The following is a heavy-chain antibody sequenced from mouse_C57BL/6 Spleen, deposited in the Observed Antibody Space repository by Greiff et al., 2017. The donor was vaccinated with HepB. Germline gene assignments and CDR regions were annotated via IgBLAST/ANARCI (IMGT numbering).Heavy chain of an antibody. V-gene: IGHV14-1*01. J-gene: IGHJ2*01. CDR1: GFNIKDYY. CDR2: IDPEDGDT. D-gene: IGHD1-1*01. CDR3: TYSHYYGSNFDY. Sequence: EVKLQQSGAELVRPGASVKLSCTASGFNIKDYYMHWVKQRPEQGLEWIGRIDPEDGDTEYAPKFQGKATMTADTSSNTAYLQLSSLTSEDTAVYYCTYSHYYGSNFDYWGQGTTLTVSS.